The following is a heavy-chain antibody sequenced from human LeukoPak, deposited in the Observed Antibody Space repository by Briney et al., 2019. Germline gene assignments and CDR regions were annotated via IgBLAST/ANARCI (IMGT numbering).Heavy chain of an antibody. CDR1: GYTFTGYY. J-gene: IGHJ6*04. CDR3: AREASGIVVVPAADYGMDV. Sequence: VASVKVSCKASGYTFTGYYMHWVRQAPGQGLEWMGIINPSGGSTSYARKFQGRVTMTRDTSTSTVYMELSSLRSEDTAVYYCAREASGIVVVPAADYGMDVWGKGTTVTVSS. V-gene: IGHV1-46*01. D-gene: IGHD2-2*01. CDR2: INPSGGST.